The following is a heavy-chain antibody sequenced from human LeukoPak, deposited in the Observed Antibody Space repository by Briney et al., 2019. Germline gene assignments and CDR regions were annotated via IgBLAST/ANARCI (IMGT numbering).Heavy chain of an antibody. CDR2: IYYDGST. Sequence: SQTLSLTCTVSGDSISSGGYHWSWIRQPPGKGLEWIGTIYYDGSTYYKPSLKSRVTLSVDTSKNQFSLRLNSVTAADTAVYYCVKAAVFGVVIRPPGVPMDVWGQGTTVTVS. CDR3: VKAAVFGVVIRPPGVPMDV. V-gene: IGHV4-39*01. D-gene: IGHD3-3*01. CDR1: GDSISSGGYH. J-gene: IGHJ6*02.